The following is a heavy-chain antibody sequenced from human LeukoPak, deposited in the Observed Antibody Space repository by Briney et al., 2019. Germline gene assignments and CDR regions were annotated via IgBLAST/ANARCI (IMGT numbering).Heavy chain of an antibody. J-gene: IGHJ6*02. D-gene: IGHD3-10*01. CDR2: ISSSSSYI. Sequence: GGSLRLSCAASGFTFSSYSMNLVRQAPGKGLEWVSSISSSSSYIYYADSVKGRFTISRDNAKNSLYLQMNSLRAEDTAVYYCARWAEYYYGSGSYYNPYYYGMDVWGQGTTVTVSS. V-gene: IGHV3-21*01. CDR3: ARWAEYYYGSGSYYNPYYYGMDV. CDR1: GFTFSSYS.